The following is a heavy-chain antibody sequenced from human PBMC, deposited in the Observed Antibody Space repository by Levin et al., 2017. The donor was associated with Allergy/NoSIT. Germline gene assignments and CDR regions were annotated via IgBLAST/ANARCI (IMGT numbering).Heavy chain of an antibody. CDR3: ARVDVLGGYYRNGLDV. J-gene: IGHJ6*02. V-gene: IGHV3-30*09. CDR2: ISHDGSEK. D-gene: IGHD3-3*01. CDR1: GFTFRSYA. Sequence: GESLKISCAASGFTFRSYAMHWVRQGPGKGLEWVAVISHDGSEKYYVDSVKGRFAISRDNSKNTLFLQMDGLRTEDTAVYYCARVDVLGGYYRNGLDVWGQGTTVTVSS.